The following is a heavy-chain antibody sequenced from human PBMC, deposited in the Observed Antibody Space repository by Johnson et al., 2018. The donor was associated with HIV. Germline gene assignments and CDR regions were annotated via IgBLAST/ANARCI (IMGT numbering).Heavy chain of an antibody. CDR1: GLNFSDYG. Sequence: QVQLVESGGGVVQPGGSVRLSCAVSGLNFSDYGMHWVRQAPGKGLEWVAVISFDGSEEYYVDSVKGRFTISRDNSKNTLYLQMNSLRPEDTAVYYCARGVVGVLSNALDLWGQGTMVSVSS. CDR3: ARGVVGVLSNALDL. J-gene: IGHJ3*01. CDR2: ISFDGSEE. D-gene: IGHD3-16*01. V-gene: IGHV3-30*03.